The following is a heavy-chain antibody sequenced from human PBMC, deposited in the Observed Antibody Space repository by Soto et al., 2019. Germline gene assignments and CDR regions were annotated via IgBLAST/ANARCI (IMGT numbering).Heavy chain of an antibody. CDR1: GYTFTSYA. Sequence: EASVKVSCKASGYTFTSYAMHWVRQAPGQRLEWMGWISAYNGNTNYSQKLQGRVTMTTDTSTSTAYMELRSLRSDDTAVYYCASCSSTSCYYYYGMDVWGQGTTVTVSS. CDR3: ASCSSTSCYYYYGMDV. J-gene: IGHJ6*02. D-gene: IGHD2-2*01. V-gene: IGHV1-18*01. CDR2: ISAYNGNT.